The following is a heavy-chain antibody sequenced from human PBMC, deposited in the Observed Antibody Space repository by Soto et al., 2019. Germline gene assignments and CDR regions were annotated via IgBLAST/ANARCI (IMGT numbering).Heavy chain of an antibody. CDR2: IKEDGSEK. J-gene: IGHJ4*02. CDR1: GFTFSSYW. Sequence: EVQLVESGGGLVQPGGSLRLSCPASGFTFSSYWMSWVRQAPGKGLEWVANIKEDGSEKYYVDSVKGRFTISRDNAKNSVYLQMNSLRAEDTAVYYCARDFSLDYWGQGTLVSVSS. V-gene: IGHV3-7*03. CDR3: ARDFSLDY.